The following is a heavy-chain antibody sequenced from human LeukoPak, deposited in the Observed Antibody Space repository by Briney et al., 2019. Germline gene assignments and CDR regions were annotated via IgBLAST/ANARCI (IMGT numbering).Heavy chain of an antibody. CDR2: IYSGGST. CDR1: GFTVSSNY. Sequence: GGSLRLSCAASGFTVSSNYMSWVRQAPGKGLEWVSVIYSGGSTYYADSVKGRFTISRDNSKNTLYLQMNSLRAEDAAVYYCARDLSPNQYYYDSGSRYYYGMDVWGQGTTVTVSS. V-gene: IGHV3-53*05. CDR3: ARDLSPNQYYYDSGSRYYYGMDV. D-gene: IGHD3-10*01. J-gene: IGHJ6*02.